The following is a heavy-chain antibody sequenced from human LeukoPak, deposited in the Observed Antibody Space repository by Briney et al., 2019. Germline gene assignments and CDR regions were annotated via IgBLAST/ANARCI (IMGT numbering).Heavy chain of an antibody. CDR3: ARDTVTTLWIGIDY. CDR2: INSDGSST. J-gene: IGHJ4*02. CDR1: GFTFSSYW. D-gene: IGHD4-17*01. V-gene: IGHV3-74*01. Sequence: GGSLRLSCAASGFTFSSYWMHWVRQAPGKGLVWDSRINSDGSSTSYADSVKGRFTISRDNAKNTLYLQMNSLRAEDTAVYYCARDTVTTLWIGIDYWGQGTLVTVSS.